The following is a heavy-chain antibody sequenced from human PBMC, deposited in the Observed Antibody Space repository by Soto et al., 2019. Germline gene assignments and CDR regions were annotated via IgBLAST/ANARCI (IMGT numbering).Heavy chain of an antibody. V-gene: IGHV4-59*01. J-gene: IGHJ6*03. CDR1: GGSISSYY. CDR3: ARGPRPVYMAV. CDR2: IYYSGST. Sequence: SETLSLTCTVSGGSISSYYWSWIRQPPGKGLEWIGYIYYSGSTNYNPSLKSRVTISVDPSKNQFSLKLSSVTAADTAVYYCARGPRPVYMAVWGKGTTVTVSS.